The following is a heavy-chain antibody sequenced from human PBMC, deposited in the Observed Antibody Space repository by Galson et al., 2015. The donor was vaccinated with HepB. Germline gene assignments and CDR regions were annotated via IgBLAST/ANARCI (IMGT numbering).Heavy chain of an antibody. CDR1: GYSFTSYW. J-gene: IGHJ4*02. CDR3: ARRGYYDSSGPAFDY. D-gene: IGHD3-22*01. V-gene: IGHV5-51*03. CDR2: IYPGDSDT. Sequence: QSGAEVKKPGESLKISCTGSGYSFTSYWIGWVRQMPGKGLEWMGIIYPGDSDTRYSPSFQGQVTISADKSISTAYLQWSSLKASDTAMYYCARRGYYDSSGPAFDYWGQGTLVTVSS.